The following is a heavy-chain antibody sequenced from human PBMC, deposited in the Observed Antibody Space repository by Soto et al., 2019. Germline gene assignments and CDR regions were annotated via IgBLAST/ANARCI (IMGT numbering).Heavy chain of an antibody. CDR1: GFTFSNYG. Sequence: QVQLVESGGGVVQPGRSLRLSCAASGFTFSNYGMHWVRQAPGTGLEWVAVISYDGSNKYYADSVKGRFTVSRDNSKKTLYLLMNSMRGEDTAVYYCAKSDNDIGVCEIDYWGQGTLVTVSS. J-gene: IGHJ4*02. V-gene: IGHV3-30*18. CDR2: ISYDGSNK. D-gene: IGHD3-9*01. CDR3: AKSDNDIGVCEIDY.